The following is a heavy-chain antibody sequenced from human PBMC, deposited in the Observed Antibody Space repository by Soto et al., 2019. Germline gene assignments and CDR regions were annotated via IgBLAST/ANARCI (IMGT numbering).Heavy chain of an antibody. D-gene: IGHD3-3*01. Sequence: PVGSLRLYCAASGFSFGSYALSWVRQAPGKGLEWVSTISGSDGKTFYADSVKGRFSISRDTSQSTLYLQMNSLRADDTAMYYCARWSYLDYWGQGTRVTVSS. V-gene: IGHV3-23*01. CDR2: ISGSDGKT. CDR1: GFSFGSYA. J-gene: IGHJ4*02. CDR3: ARWSYLDY.